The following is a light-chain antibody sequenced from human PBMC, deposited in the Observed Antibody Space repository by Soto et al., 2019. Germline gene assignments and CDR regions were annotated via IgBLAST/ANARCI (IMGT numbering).Light chain of an antibody. CDR1: SSDVGGYNL. J-gene: IGLJ1*01. CDR2: EGS. Sequence: QSAMTKPASVSGSPGQSITISCTGTSSDVGGYNLVSWYQQHPGKAPKLMIYEGSKRPSGVSNRFSGSKSGNTASLTISGLQAEDEADYYCCSYAGSSTPYVFGTGTKLTVL. CDR3: CSYAGSSTPYV. V-gene: IGLV2-23*01.